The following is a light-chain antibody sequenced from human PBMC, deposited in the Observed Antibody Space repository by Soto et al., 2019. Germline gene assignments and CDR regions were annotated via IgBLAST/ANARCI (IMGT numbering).Light chain of an antibody. V-gene: IGLV1-40*01. CDR1: SSNIGAGYD. CDR3: QSYDSSLSGSMV. CDR2: GNS. Sequence: QPVLTQPPSVSGAPGQRVTISCTGSSSNIGAGYDVHWYQQLPGTAPKLFIYGNSNRPSGVPDRFSGAKSGTSASLAITGLQAEDEADYYCQSYDSSLSGSMVFGGGTKLTVL. J-gene: IGLJ2*01.